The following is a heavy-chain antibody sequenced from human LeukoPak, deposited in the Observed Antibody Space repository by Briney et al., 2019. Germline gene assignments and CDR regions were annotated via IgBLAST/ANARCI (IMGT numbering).Heavy chain of an antibody. CDR2: IIPIFGTA. V-gene: IGHV1-69*01. D-gene: IGHD1-1*01. J-gene: IGHJ5*02. CDR1: GGTFSNYA. Sequence: SVKVSCKASGGTFSNYAINWVRQAPGQGLEWMGGIIPIFGTANYAQKFQGRVTITADESTSTAYMELSSLRSEDTAVYYCARDFVSGNVAFDPWGQGTLVTVSS. CDR3: ARDFVSGNVAFDP.